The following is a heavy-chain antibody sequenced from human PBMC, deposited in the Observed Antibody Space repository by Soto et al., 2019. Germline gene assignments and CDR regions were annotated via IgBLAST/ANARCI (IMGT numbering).Heavy chain of an antibody. CDR1: GYTFTSYD. V-gene: IGHV1-8*01. Sequence: PSVKVSCKASGYTFTSYDINWVRQATGQGLEWMGWMNPNSGNTGYAQKFQGRVTMTRNTSISTAYMELSSLRSEDTAVYYCARVGRYYDFWSGYYGYYYYGMDVWGQGTTVTVSS. J-gene: IGHJ6*02. D-gene: IGHD3-3*01. CDR3: ARVGRYYDFWSGYYGYYYYGMDV. CDR2: MNPNSGNT.